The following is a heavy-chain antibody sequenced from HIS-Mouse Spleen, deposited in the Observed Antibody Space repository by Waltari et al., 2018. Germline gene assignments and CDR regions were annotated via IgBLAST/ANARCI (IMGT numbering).Heavy chain of an antibody. J-gene: IGHJ2*01. CDR2: IYYSGST. Sequence: QLQLQESGPGLVKPSETLSLTCTVSGGSISSSIYYWGWLRQPPGKGLEWIWSIYYSGSTYYNPSLKSRVTISVDTSKNQFSLKLSSVTAADTAVYYCAREIPYSSSWYDWYFDLWGRGTLVTVSS. CDR3: AREIPYSSSWYDWYFDL. V-gene: IGHV4-39*07. CDR1: GGSISSSIYY. D-gene: IGHD6-13*01.